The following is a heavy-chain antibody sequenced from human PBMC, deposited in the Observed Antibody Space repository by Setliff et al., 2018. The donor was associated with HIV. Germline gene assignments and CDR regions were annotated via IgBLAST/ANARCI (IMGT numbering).Heavy chain of an antibody. V-gene: IGHV3-74*01. Sequence: PGGSLRLSCAASGFTFSSYWMHWVRQAPGKGLVWVSRTNRDGSSTTYADSVKGRFTISRDNARNTLYLQMNSLRAEDTAVYYCARDLELGRTHKDAFDIWGQGTMVTVSS. D-gene: IGHD1-26*01. J-gene: IGHJ3*02. CDR3: ARDLELGRTHKDAFDI. CDR2: TNRDGSST. CDR1: GFTFSSYW.